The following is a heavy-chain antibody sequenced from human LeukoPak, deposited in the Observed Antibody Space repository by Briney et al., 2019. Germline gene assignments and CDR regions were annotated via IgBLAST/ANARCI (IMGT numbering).Heavy chain of an antibody. CDR2: ISSSSSYI. V-gene: IGHV3-21*01. Sequence: PGGSLRLSCAASGFTFSSYSMNWVRQAPGKGLEWVSSISSSSSYIYYADSVKGRFTISRDNAKSSLYLQMNSLRAEDTAVYYCARDLSGDYYFDYWGQGTLVTVSS. J-gene: IGHJ4*02. CDR1: GFTFSSYS. D-gene: IGHD4-17*01. CDR3: ARDLSGDYYFDY.